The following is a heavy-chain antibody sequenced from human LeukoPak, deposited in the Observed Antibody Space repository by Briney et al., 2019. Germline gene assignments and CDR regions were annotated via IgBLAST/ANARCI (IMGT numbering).Heavy chain of an antibody. V-gene: IGHV3-15*01. CDR1: GFTFSSAW. J-gene: IGHJ5*02. Sequence: GGSLRLSCAVSGFTFSSAWMGWVRQAPGKGLEWVGRIKSKTAGGTTDYAAPVKGRFTISRDDSKTTLYLQMISLKIEDTAFYYCNTPFYDNSGELFEPWGQGILVTVSS. CDR2: IKSKTAGGTT. CDR3: NTPFYDNSGELFEP. D-gene: IGHD3-22*01.